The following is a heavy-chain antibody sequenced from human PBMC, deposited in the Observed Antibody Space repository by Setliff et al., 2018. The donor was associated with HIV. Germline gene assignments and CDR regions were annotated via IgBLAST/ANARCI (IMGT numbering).Heavy chain of an antibody. CDR1: AYSLSSGYY. V-gene: IGHV4-38-2*01. J-gene: IGHJ2*01. CDR2: IYHSGST. CDR3: ARHDGTYCGGDCYLLGYFDL. Sequence: PSETLSLTCAVSAYSLSSGYYWGWIRQPPGKGLEWIGSIYHSGSTYYNPSLKSRVTISVDTSKNQFSLNLSSVTAADTAVYYCARHDGTYCGGDCYLLGYFDLWGRGTLVTVSS. D-gene: IGHD2-21*02.